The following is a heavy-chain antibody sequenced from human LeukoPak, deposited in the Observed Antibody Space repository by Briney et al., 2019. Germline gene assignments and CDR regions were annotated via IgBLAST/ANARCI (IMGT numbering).Heavy chain of an antibody. CDR1: TFTFNSYT. V-gene: IGHV3-74*01. Sequence: PGGSLRLSCAVSTFTFNSYTMSWVRQAPGKGLVWVSRIKSDGSSTTYTDSVKGRFTISRDNAKNTLYLQMNSLRAEDTAVYYCARDFALTIDYWGQGTLVTVSS. D-gene: IGHD4/OR15-4a*01. CDR2: IKSDGSST. CDR3: ARDFALTIDY. J-gene: IGHJ4*02.